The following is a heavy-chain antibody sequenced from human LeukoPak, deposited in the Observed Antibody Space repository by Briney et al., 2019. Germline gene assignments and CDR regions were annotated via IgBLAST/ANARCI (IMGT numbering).Heavy chain of an antibody. Sequence: PGGSLRLSCASSKFTFSSYTMAWVRQAPGKGLEWVSLISASGITYNADSVKGRFTISTDSSRTTLFLQMNSLRAEDTARYYCARYCGSSSCSTFSSYFGMDVWGLGTTVTVS. CDR2: ISASGIT. CDR3: ARYCGSSSCSTFSSYFGMDV. J-gene: IGHJ6*02. CDR1: KFTFSSYT. D-gene: IGHD2-2*01. V-gene: IGHV3-23*01.